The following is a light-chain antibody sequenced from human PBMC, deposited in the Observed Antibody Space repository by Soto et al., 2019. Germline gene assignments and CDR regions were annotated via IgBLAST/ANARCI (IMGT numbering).Light chain of an antibody. J-gene: IGKJ4*01. V-gene: IGKV3-20*01. CDR2: GAS. CDR3: QQLNIYPPT. CDR1: QSLSSSY. Sequence: EIALTQSPGTLSLSPGERATLSCIASQSLSSSYLAWYQQKPGQAPRLLIYGASSRATGIPDRFSGSGSGTDFTLTISRLEPEDFATYYCQQLNIYPPTFGGGTKVDIK.